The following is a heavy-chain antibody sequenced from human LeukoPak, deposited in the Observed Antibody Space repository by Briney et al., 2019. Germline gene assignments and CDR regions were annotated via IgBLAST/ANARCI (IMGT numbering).Heavy chain of an antibody. CDR2: IYPGDSDT. CDR1: GYSFTNYW. CDR3: ARHEGNSRPHDF. V-gene: IGHV5-51*01. D-gene: IGHD6-13*01. J-gene: IGHJ4*02. Sequence: GESLKISCKGSGYSFTNYWIAWVRQMPGKGLEWMGIIYPGDSDTRYSPSFQGQVAISADMSISTAYLQWSSLKASDTAVYYCARHEGNSRPHDFWGQGTLVTVSS.